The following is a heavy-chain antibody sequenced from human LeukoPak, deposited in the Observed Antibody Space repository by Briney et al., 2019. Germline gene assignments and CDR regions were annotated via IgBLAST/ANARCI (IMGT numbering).Heavy chain of an antibody. Sequence: PSETLSLTCAVYGGSFSGYYWSWIRQPPGKGLEWIGEINHSGSTNYNPSLKSRVTISVDTSKNQFSLKLSSVTAADTAVYYCAVATIEMAVFYWGQGTLVTVSS. CDR2: INHSGST. V-gene: IGHV4-34*01. CDR3: AVATIEMAVFY. CDR1: GGSFSGYY. D-gene: IGHD5-12*01. J-gene: IGHJ4*02.